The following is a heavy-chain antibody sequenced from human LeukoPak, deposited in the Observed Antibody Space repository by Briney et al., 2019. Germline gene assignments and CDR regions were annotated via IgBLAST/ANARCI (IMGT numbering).Heavy chain of an antibody. J-gene: IGHJ4*02. V-gene: IGHV3-11*01. D-gene: IGHD4-23*01. CDR1: GFTFSDYS. Sequence: PGGSLRLPCAASGFTFSDYSMSWIRQAPGKGLEWVSYISSSGSTTYYADSVKGRFTISRDNAQNSLYLQMIRLRAEDTAVYYCARDPGNALSELFDYWGQGTLVTVSS. CDR2: ISSSGSTT. CDR3: ARDPGNALSELFDY.